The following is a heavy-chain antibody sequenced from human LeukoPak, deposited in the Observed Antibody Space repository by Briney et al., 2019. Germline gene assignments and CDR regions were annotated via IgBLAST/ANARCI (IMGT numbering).Heavy chain of an antibody. J-gene: IGHJ6*03. CDR3: ARDSPIAYGVYGYYHYYMDV. CDR1: GGSISSYY. Sequence: SETLSLTCTASGGSISSYYWSWIRQPPGKGLEWIGDIHYSGSTTYNPSLQSRVSISVETSKNQFSLRLSSVTAADTAVYYCARDSPIAYGVYGYYHYYMDVGGKGTTVTIP. V-gene: IGHV4-59*01. CDR2: IHYSGST. D-gene: IGHD4-17*01.